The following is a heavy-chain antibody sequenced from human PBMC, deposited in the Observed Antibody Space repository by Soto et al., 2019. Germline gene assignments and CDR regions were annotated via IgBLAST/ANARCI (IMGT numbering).Heavy chain of an antibody. D-gene: IGHD3-22*01. CDR1: GFSLSSNGIA. CDR2: IYWDDER. V-gene: IGHV2-5*02. J-gene: IGHJ3*02. Sequence: QITLKESGPALVKPTQTLTLTCTFSGFSLSSNGIAVGWVRQAPGEAREWLALIYWDDERSYRPSLKSRLTITKDSSKAQVVLTMTNMDPVDTSTYYCVRWYSGYYPGTLDTWGQGMLVTVSS. CDR3: VRWYSGYYPGTLDT.